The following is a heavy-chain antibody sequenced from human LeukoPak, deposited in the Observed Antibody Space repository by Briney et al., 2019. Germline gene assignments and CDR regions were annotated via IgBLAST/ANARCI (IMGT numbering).Heavy chain of an antibody. D-gene: IGHD3-22*01. CDR3: AKGNSYDSSGYFPSAAFDI. CDR1: GFTVSSNS. Sequence: GGSLRLSCTVSGFTVSSNSMSWVRQAPGKGLGWVSFIYSDNTHYSDSVKGQFTISRDNSKNTLYLQMNSLRAEDTAVYYCAKGNSYDSSGYFPSAAFDIWGQGTMVTVSS. J-gene: IGHJ3*02. CDR2: IYSDNT. V-gene: IGHV3-53*01.